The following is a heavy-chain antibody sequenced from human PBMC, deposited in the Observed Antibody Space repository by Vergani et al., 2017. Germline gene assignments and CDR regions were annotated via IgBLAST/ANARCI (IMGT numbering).Heavy chain of an antibody. D-gene: IGHD5-18*01. J-gene: IGHJ6*03. CDR1: FDSIRNLY. V-gene: IGHV4-59*11. Sequence: QVQLQESGPGLVKSSETLSLTCSVSFDSIRNLYCNWIRQPPGKGLEWIGSIHYSENTNNNPSLKTRVTISVDTSKNQLSLPLTTVTAADNXDYYCARVADTAMVNYYYYYMDVWGKGTTVTVSS. CDR2: IHYSENT. CDR3: ARVADTAMVNYYYYYMDV.